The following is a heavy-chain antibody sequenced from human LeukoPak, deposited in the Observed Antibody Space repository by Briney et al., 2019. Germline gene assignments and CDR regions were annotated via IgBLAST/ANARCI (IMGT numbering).Heavy chain of an antibody. D-gene: IGHD4-17*01. CDR1: GFTFSSNY. Sequence: GGSLRLSCAASGFTFSSNYMSWVRQAPGKGLEWVSVIYNGGTTYYSDSVKGRFTISRDNSKNTLYLQMNSLRAEDTAVYYCARGRRGDYPLEYFDYWGQGTLVTVSS. CDR3: ARGRRGDYPLEYFDY. J-gene: IGHJ4*02. CDR2: IYNGGTT. V-gene: IGHV3-53*01.